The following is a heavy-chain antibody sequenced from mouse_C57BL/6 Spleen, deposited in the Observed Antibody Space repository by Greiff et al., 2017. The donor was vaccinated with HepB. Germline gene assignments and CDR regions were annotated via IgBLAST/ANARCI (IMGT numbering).Heavy chain of an antibody. CDR1: GFTFCSYA. J-gene: IGHJ2*01. D-gene: IGHD1-1*01. V-gene: IGHV5-4*01. Sequence: EVHLVESGGGLVKPGGSLKLSCAASGFTFCSYAMSWVRQTPEKRLEWVATISDGGSYTYYPDNVKGRFTISRDNAKNNLYLQMSHLKSEDTAMYYCATDRRRYYFDNWSQGTTLTVSS. CDR2: ISDGGSYT. CDR3: ATDRRRYYFDN.